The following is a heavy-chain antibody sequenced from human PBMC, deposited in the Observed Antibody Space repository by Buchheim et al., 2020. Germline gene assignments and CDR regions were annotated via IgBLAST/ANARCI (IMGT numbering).Heavy chain of an antibody. Sequence: QVLLQESGPGLVKPSQTLSLTCSVSGDSIRSGGYYWSWIRQHPGKGLEWIGYMYYSGTTYYNPSPRSRVTISLDTAKNQLSLKLNSVTAADTAVYYCARRDGFNQVFDFWGRGTL. CDR1: GDSIRSGGYY. V-gene: IGHV4-31*03. D-gene: IGHD5-24*01. CDR2: MYYSGTT. J-gene: IGHJ4*02. CDR3: ARRDGFNQVFDF.